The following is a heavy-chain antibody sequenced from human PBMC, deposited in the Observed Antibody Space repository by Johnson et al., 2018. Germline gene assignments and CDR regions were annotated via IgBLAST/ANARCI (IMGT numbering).Heavy chain of an antibody. CDR1: AFTFSSYG. Sequence: QVQLVESGGGVVQPGRSPRLSCAASAFTFSSYGMHWVRQAPGKGLEWVAVIWYDGSNKYYADSVKGRFTISRDNSKNTLYLQMNSLRAEDTAVYYCAGDYPPYYYGSGSGGMDVWGQGTTVTVSS. J-gene: IGHJ6*02. CDR2: IWYDGSNK. D-gene: IGHD3-10*01. CDR3: AGDYPPYYYGSGSGGMDV. V-gene: IGHV3-33*01.